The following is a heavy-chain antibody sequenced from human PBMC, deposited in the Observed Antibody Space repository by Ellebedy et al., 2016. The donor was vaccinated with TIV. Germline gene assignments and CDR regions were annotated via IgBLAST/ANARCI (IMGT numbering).Heavy chain of an antibody. D-gene: IGHD5-18*01. CDR3: VRDKSSGSTYGSHFDY. J-gene: IGHJ4*02. Sequence: GGSLRLXXAASGFTFSTYCLSWVRQAPGKGLEWVATIKHDGSEKYFVDSVKGRFTISRDNAKNSLCLQMNSLRAEDTAVYYCVRDKSSGSTYGSHFDYWGQGSLVTVSS. CDR1: GFTFSTYC. CDR2: IKHDGSEK. V-gene: IGHV3-7*01.